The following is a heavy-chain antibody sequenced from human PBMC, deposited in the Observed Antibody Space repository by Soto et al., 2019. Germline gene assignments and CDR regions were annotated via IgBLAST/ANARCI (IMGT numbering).Heavy chain of an antibody. CDR2: IFSNDEK. CDR1: GFSLSNGKVG. D-gene: IGHD6-19*01. V-gene: IGHV2-26*01. J-gene: IGHJ6*03. CDR3: ARILFGRSVAGGYFYMDV. Sequence: HVTLKESGPVLVKPTEPLTLTCTVSGFSLSNGKVGVSWIRLPPGKALEWLAHIFSNDEKSYRPSLKSRLTISEDTSKRQVVLTMTNVDPVDTATYYCARILFGRSVAGGYFYMDVWGKGPTVAVSS.